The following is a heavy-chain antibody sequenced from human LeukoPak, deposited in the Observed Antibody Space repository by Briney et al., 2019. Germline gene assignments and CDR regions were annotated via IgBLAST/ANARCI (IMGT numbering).Heavy chain of an antibody. V-gene: IGHV3-23*01. Sequence: PSGGSLRLSCAASGFTFSSYWTSWVRQAPGKGLEWVSGIRGSGETTYYAESVKGRFTINRDNSKNTPYLQMNSLRAEDTALYYCAKDLSSGTGRGFDYWGQGTLVTVSS. D-gene: IGHD3/OR15-3a*01. J-gene: IGHJ4*02. CDR2: IRGSGETT. CDR1: GFTFSSYW. CDR3: AKDLSSGTGRGFDY.